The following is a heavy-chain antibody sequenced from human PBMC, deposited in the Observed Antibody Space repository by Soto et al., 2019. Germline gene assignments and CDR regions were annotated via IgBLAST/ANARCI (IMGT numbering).Heavy chain of an antibody. CDR3: ARVQYNYDLNTFDY. V-gene: IGHV3-30-3*01. CDR2: ISYDGSKK. CDR1: GFTFSSYA. Sequence: QVQLVESGGGVVQPGRSLRLSCAVSGFTFSSYAMHWVRQAPGKGLEWVAIISYDGSKKYYADSVKGRFTISRDNAKNTLYLQMNSLRAEDTALYYCARVQYNYDLNTFDYWGQGTLVTVSS. D-gene: IGHD5-18*01. J-gene: IGHJ4*02.